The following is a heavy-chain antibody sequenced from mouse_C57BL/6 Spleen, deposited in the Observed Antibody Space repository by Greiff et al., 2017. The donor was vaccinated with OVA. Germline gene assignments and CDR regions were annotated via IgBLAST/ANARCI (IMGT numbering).Heavy chain of an antibody. J-gene: IGHJ2*01. D-gene: IGHD1-1*01. Sequence: QVQLQQSGAELARPGASVKMSCKASGYTFTSYTMHWVKQRPGQGLEWIGYINPSSGYTKYNQKFKDKATLTADKSASTAYMQLSSLTSEDSAVYYCAGGDAITTVVADCWGPGTTLSVST. V-gene: IGHV1-4*01. CDR1: GYTFTSYT. CDR2: INPSSGYT. CDR3: AGGDAITTVVADC.